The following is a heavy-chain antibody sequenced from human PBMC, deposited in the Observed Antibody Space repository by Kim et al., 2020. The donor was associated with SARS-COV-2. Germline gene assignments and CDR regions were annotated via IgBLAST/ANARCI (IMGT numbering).Heavy chain of an antibody. CDR3: ARHPRLRTTGTTVDY. D-gene: IGHD1-1*01. J-gene: IGHJ4*02. V-gene: IGHV4-39*01. Sequence: PSLKSRVTISVDTSKNQFSLKLSSVTAADTAVYYCARHPRLRTTGTTVDYWGQGTLVTVSS.